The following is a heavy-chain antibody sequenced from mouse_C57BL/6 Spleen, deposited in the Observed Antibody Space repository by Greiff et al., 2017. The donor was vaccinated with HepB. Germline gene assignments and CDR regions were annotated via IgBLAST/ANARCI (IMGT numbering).Heavy chain of an antibody. CDR2: ISYDGSN. CDR1: GYSITNGYS. CDR3: ARDGNYDY. J-gene: IGHJ2*01. Sequence: EVKLQESGPGLVKPSQSLSLTCSVTGYSITNGYSWNWLRQFPGNKLEWMGYISYDGSNNYNPSLKNRISFTRDTSKNQCCLKLNSVTTEDTATDYCARDGNYDYWGQGTTLTVSS. D-gene: IGHD2-1*01. V-gene: IGHV3-6*01.